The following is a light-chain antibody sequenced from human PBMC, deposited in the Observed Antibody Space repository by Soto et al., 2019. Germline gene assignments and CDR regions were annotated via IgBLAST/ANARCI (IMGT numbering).Light chain of an antibody. J-gene: IGLJ1*01. CDR2: DVS. Sequence: QSALTQPPSVSGSPGQSVAISCTGTSSDVGGSNGVSWYQQPPGTAPKLIIYDVSNRPSGVPDRFSGSKSGNTASLIISGLQAEDEGDYYCSSNTSSSTDVFGTGTKVTVL. CDR1: SSDVGGSNG. CDR3: SSNTSSSTDV. V-gene: IGLV2-18*02.